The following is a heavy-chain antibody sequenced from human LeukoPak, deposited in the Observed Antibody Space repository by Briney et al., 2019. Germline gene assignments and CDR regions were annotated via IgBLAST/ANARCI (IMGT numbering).Heavy chain of an antibody. CDR1: GFTFSSYS. D-gene: IGHD6-6*01. CDR3: ARDPNPLSTSWAWGYYFDY. V-gene: IGHV3-21*01. CDR2: ISSSSSYI. J-gene: IGHJ4*02. Sequence: GGSLRLSCAASGFTFSSYSMNWVRQAPGKGLEWVSSISSSSSYIYYADSVKGRFTISRDNAKNSLYLQMNSLRAEDTAVYYCARDPNPLSTSWAWGYYFDYWGQGTLVTVSS.